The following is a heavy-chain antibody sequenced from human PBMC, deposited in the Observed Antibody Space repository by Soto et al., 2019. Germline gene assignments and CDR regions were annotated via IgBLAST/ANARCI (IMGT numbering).Heavy chain of an antibody. CDR2: VSSSGST. Sequence: QVQLQESGPGLVKPSETLSLTCAVSGGSISGYYWNWIRQPPGKGLEWIGYVSSSGSTKHNPSLKSRVTMSVDTSKNQFSLTLNSVTAADTAVYYCARYEFSSGWYDYFPYWGRGTLVAVSS. CDR1: GGSISGYY. V-gene: IGHV4-59*08. D-gene: IGHD6-19*01. CDR3: ARYEFSSGWYDYFPY. J-gene: IGHJ4*02.